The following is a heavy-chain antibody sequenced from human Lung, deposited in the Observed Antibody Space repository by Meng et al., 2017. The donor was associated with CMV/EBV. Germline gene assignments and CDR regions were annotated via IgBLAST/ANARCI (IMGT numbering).Heavy chain of an antibody. V-gene: IGHV4-59*01. CDR2: FYYGGST. J-gene: IGHJ5*01. D-gene: IGHD2-15*01. CDR3: ARSGPCNGGICYSGKFDS. Sequence: SETLSLTCTVSRASISTYYWSWIRQPPGKGLEWIGYFYYGGSTNYNPSLKSRVTILVDASKNQFSLKLSSVTAADTAIYYCARSGPCNGGICYSGKFDSWGQGTLVTVSS. CDR1: RASISTYY.